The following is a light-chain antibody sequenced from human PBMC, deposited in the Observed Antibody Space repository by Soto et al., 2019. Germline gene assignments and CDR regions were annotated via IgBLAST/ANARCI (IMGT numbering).Light chain of an antibody. Sequence: DIQMTQSPSSLSASVGDRVTITCRASQSISTYLIWYQQKPGKAPKLLIYATSSLQSRVPSRFSGSGSGTDFTLTISSLQPEDFATYYCQQSYSTPPGTFGQGTKVDI. CDR2: ATS. CDR3: QQSYSTPPGT. J-gene: IGKJ1*01. V-gene: IGKV1-39*01. CDR1: QSISTY.